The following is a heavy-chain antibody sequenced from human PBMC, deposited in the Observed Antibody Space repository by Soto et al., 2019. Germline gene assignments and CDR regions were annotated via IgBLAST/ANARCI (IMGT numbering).Heavy chain of an antibody. V-gene: IGHV4-34*02. D-gene: IGHD3-10*01. CDR1: GGSFSGYY. J-gene: IGHJ5*02. CDR3: ARGRSYYGSGSLDWFDP. Sequence: QVHLQQWGAGLLKPSETLSLTCAVYGGSFSGYYYSWIRQPPGKGLEWIGGINHSGTTNFNPSLKSRLTISVDTSKNQFSLRLSSVTAADTAIYYCARGRSYYGSGSLDWFDPWGQGTLVTVSS. CDR2: INHSGTT.